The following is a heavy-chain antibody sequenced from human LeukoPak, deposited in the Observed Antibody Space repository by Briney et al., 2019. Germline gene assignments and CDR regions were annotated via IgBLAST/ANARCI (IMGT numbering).Heavy chain of an antibody. CDR1: GGSISSYY. V-gene: IGHV4-59*12. D-gene: IGHD3-22*01. CDR3: ARVGAGGTMIVVVHGTYFDY. CDR2: IYYSGST. J-gene: IGHJ4*02. Sequence: SETLSLTCTVSGGSISSYYWSWIRQPPGKGLEWIGYIYYSGSTNYNPSLKSRVTISVDTSKNQFSLKLSSVTAADTAVYYCARVGAGGTMIVVVHGTYFDYWGQGTLVTVSS.